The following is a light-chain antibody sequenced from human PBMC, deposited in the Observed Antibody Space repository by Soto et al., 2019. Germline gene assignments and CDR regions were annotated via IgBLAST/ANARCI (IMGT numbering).Light chain of an antibody. CDR3: QQYHIYSWT. Sequence: DIQMTQSPSTLSASVGDRVTITCRASENIGAWLAWYQQKPGKAPKLLIYKASSLESGVPSRFSGGGSGTEFTLTISSLQPDDFATYYCQQYHIYSWTFGQGTKGDIK. CDR2: KAS. J-gene: IGKJ1*01. V-gene: IGKV1-5*03. CDR1: ENIGAW.